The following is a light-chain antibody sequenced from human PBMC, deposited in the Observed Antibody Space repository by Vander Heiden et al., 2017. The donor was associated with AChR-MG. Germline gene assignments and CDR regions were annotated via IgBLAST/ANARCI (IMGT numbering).Light chain of an antibody. CDR1: QSVSSSY. J-gene: IGKJ1*01. V-gene: IGKV3-20*01. CDR3: QQYGGSSWT. Sequence: EIVLTQSPGTLSLSPGERATLSCRASQSVSSSYLAWYQQKHGQAPRLLIYGASSRATGIPDRFSGSGSGTDFTLTISRLEPEDFAVYYCQQYGGSSWTFGQGTKVEIK. CDR2: GAS.